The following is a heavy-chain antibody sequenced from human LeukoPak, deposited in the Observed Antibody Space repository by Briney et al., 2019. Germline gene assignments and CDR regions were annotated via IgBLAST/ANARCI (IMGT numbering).Heavy chain of an antibody. V-gene: IGHV1-8*02. D-gene: IGHD3-16*02. CDR1: VYTFTNFY. CDR3: ARGLKDYVWGSYRP. J-gene: IGHJ5*02. Sequence: GASVKVSCKASVYTFTNFYIHWVRQAPGQGLEWMGWMNPNSGNTGYAQKFQGRVTMTRNTSISTAYMELSSLRSEDTAVYYCARGLKDYVWGSYRPWGQGTLVTVSS. CDR2: MNPNSGNT.